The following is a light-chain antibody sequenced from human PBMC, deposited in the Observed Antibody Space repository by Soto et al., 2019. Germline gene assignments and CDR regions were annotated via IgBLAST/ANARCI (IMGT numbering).Light chain of an antibody. CDR2: GAS. Sequence: EVVLTQSPGTLSLSPGERATLSCRASQSLDSTYLAWYQQKPGQSPRLVIYGASRRATGIPDRFSGSGSGTDFTLTIGRLEPEDFGVYYCQRSGSAPTYIFGAGTRLDI. V-gene: IGKV3-20*01. CDR1: QSLDSTY. CDR3: QRSGSAPTYI. J-gene: IGKJ2*01.